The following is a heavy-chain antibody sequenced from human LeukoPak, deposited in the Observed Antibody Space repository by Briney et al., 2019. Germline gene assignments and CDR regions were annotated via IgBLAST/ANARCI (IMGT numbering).Heavy chain of an antibody. CDR3: TTGELLWFGEPRERFDY. J-gene: IGHJ4*02. CDR1: GFTLSNAW. CDR2: IKSKTDGGTT. V-gene: IGHV3-15*01. D-gene: IGHD3-10*01. Sequence: GGSLRLSCAASGFTLSNAWMSWVRQAPGKGLEWVGRIKSKTDGGTTDYAAPVKGRFTISRDDSKNTLYLQMNSLKTEDTAVYYCTTGELLWFGEPRERFDYWGQGTLVTVSS.